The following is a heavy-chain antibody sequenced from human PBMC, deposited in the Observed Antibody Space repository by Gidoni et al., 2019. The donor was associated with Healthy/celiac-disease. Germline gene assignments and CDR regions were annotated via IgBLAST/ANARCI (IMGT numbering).Heavy chain of an antibody. CDR3: ARDPTHSPLFGEVPGWFDP. Sequence: QVQLQESGPGLVKPSETLSLTCTVSGYSISSGYYWGWIRQPPGKGLEWIGSIYHSGSTYYNPSLKSRVTISVDTSKNQFSLKLSSVTAADTAVYYCARDPTHSPLFGEVPGWFDPWGQGTLVTVSS. J-gene: IGHJ5*02. V-gene: IGHV4-38-2*02. CDR2: IYHSGST. CDR1: GYSISSGYY. D-gene: IGHD3-10*02.